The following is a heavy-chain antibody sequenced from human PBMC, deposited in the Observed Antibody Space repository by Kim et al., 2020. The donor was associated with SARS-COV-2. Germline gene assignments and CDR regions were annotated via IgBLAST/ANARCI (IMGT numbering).Heavy chain of an antibody. CDR3: ARHDWFDP. V-gene: IGHV3-53*01. Sequence: GGSLRLSCSASGFTFSVDSMTWFLHAPVKGLEWVLLLLSDSRPFSADSVKGRFTISRDDSRNTVYLEMNSLRTEDTAAYYCARHDWFDPWGHGTQATVSS. J-gene: IGHJ5*02. CDR2: LLSDSRP. CDR1: GFTFSVDS.